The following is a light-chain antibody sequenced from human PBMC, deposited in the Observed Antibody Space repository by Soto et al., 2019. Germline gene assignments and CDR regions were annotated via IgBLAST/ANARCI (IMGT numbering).Light chain of an antibody. J-gene: IGKJ1*01. CDR3: QKYNSAPWT. CDR2: AAS. Sequence: DIQMTQSASTLSAYVGDRVTITYRASQGISNYLAWYQQKPGTVPKLLISAASTLQTGVPSRFSGGGSGTDFTLTISSLQPEDVATYYCQKYNSAPWTCGQGTKVDIK. V-gene: IGKV1-27*01. CDR1: QGISNY.